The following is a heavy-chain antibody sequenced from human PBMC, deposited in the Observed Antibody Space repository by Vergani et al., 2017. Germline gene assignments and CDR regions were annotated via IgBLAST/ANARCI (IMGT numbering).Heavy chain of an antibody. CDR1: GFTFFTYA. V-gene: IGHV3-23*01. CDR3: ARDRSYYDFWSGYGGLDC. CDR2: ISRSGGSI. D-gene: IGHD3-3*01. J-gene: IGHJ4*02. Sequence: EVQLLESGGVLVQPGGSLRLSCAASGFTFFTYAMSWVLQAPGEGLVWVSAISRSGGSIYYADSVKGRFTISRDNAKNSLYLQMNSLRAEDTAVYYCARDRSYYDFWSGYGGLDCWGQGTLVTVSS.